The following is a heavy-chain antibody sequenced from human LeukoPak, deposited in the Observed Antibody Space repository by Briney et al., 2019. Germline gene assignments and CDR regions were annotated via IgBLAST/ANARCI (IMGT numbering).Heavy chain of an antibody. CDR3: ARGPPIATSSGFDY. Sequence: ASVKVSCKASGYTFSSYYMHWVRQAPGQGLKWMGIIYGSDGSSRNAQEFQGRMTMTRDTSTSTVYMELNSLRFEDTAVYYCARGPPIATSSGFDYWGQGTLVTVSS. V-gene: IGHV1-46*01. CDR2: IYGSDGSS. J-gene: IGHJ4*02. D-gene: IGHD3-10*01. CDR1: GYTFSSYY.